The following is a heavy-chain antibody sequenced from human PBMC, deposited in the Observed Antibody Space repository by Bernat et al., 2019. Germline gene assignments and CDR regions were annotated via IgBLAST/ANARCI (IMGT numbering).Heavy chain of an antibody. J-gene: IGHJ5*02. D-gene: IGHD3-16*01. CDR2: ISGSGGST. Sequence: EVQLVESGGGLVQPGGSLRLSCAASGFTFSSYAMSWVRQAPGKGLEWVSAISGSGGSTYYADSVKGRFTISRDNSKNTLYLQMNSLRAEDTAVYYCATGGREGVPVGTSWFDPWGLGTLVTVSS. V-gene: IGHV3-23*04. CDR3: ATGGREGVPVGTSWFDP. CDR1: GFTFSSYA.